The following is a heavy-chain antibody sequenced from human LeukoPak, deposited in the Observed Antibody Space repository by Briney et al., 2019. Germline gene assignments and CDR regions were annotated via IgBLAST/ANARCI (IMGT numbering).Heavy chain of an antibody. V-gene: IGHV3-48*02. D-gene: IGHD1-26*01. Sequence: GSLRLSCAAXRXXFSXXSMNWVRQAPGKGLEWVSHITASGTAMFYADSVKGRFTISRDNAKNSLYLQMNSLRDEDTAVYYCASSGSYRFDYWGQGTLVTVSS. J-gene: IGHJ4*02. CDR1: RXXFSXXS. CDR2: ITASGTAM. CDR3: ASSGSYRFDY.